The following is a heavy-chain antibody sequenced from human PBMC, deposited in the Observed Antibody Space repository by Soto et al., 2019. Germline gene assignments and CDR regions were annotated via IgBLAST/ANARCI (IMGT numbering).Heavy chain of an antibody. D-gene: IGHD3-16*01. Sequence: QVQLVQSGAEVKKPGASVRVSCKASGFSFTNFGVHWVRQASGQGPEWVGWINPNSGATVFVQKFQGRASMTWNTSMSTAHMEVSGLRVEDTGVYYCAIASGGATGGGLDYWGQGTLVTVSS. J-gene: IGHJ4*02. V-gene: IGHV1-8*01. CDR3: AIASGGATGGGLDY. CDR2: INPNSGAT. CDR1: GFSFTNFG.